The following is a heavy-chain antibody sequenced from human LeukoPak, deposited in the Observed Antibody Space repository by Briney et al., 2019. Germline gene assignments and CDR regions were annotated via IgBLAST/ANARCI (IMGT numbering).Heavy chain of an antibody. CDR1: GYTFTSYA. D-gene: IGHD3-22*01. CDR2: INAGNGNT. Sequence: ASVKVSCKASGYTFTSYAMHWVRQAPGQRLEWMGWINAGNGNTKYSQKFQGRVTITRDTSASTAYMELSSLRSEDTAVYYCARPSSGYCTYDAFDIWGQGTMVTVSS. CDR3: ARPSSGYCTYDAFDI. V-gene: IGHV1-3*01. J-gene: IGHJ3*02.